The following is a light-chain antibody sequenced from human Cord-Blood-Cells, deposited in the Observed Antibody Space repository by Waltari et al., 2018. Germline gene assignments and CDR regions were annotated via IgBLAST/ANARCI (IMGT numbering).Light chain of an antibody. CDR1: SSDVGGHTY. CDR2: EVS. V-gene: IGLV2-8*01. CDR3: SSYAGSNNFEV. J-gene: IGLJ2*01. Sequence: QSALTQPPSASGSPGPSVTIHSTGTSSDVGGHTYSPCDPPQPGNAPNLMIYEVSTRPSGVPDRFSGSKSVNTASLTVSGLQAEDEADYYCSSYAGSNNFEVFGGGTKLTVL.